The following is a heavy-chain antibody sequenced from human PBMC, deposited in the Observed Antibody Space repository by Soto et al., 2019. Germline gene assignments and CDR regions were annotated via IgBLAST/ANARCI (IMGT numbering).Heavy chain of an antibody. CDR1: GFTFSSYG. D-gene: IGHD3-10*01. V-gene: IGHV3-30*18. CDR2: ISYDGSNK. J-gene: IGHJ6*02. CDR3: AKDIPTFRGIYYYYYGMDV. Sequence: QVQLVESGGGVVQPGRSLRLSCAASGFTFSSYGMHWVRQAPGKGLEWVAVISYDGSNKYYADSVKGRFTISRDNSKNTLYLQMNSLRAEDTVVYYCAKDIPTFRGIYYYYYGMDVWGQGTTVTVSS.